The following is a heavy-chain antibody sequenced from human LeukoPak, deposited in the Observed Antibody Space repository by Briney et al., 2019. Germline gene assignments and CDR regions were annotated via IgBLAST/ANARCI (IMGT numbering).Heavy chain of an antibody. D-gene: IGHD1-1*01. CDR2: IYYSGSA. CDR1: GGSISSYY. J-gene: IGHJ3*02. Sequence: PSETLPLTCTVSGGSISSYYWSWIRQPPGKGLEWIGYIYYSGSANYNPSLKSRVTISVDTSKNQFSLKLSSVTAADTAVYYCARHGTHDAFDIWGQGTMVTVSS. CDR3: ARHGTHDAFDI. V-gene: IGHV4-59*08.